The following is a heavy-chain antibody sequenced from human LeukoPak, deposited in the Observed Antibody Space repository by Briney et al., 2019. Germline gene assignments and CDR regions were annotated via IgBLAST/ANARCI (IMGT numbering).Heavy chain of an antibody. CDR2: MNPNSGNT. Sequence: ASVKVSCKASGYTFTSYDINWVRQATGQGLEWMGWMNPNSGNTGYARKFQGRVTMTRNTSISTAYMELSSLRSEDTAVYYCARGNMYYDFWSGYRHYNWFDPWGQGTLVTVSS. J-gene: IGHJ5*02. CDR1: GYTFTSYD. CDR3: ARGNMYYDFWSGYRHYNWFDP. D-gene: IGHD3-3*01. V-gene: IGHV1-8*01.